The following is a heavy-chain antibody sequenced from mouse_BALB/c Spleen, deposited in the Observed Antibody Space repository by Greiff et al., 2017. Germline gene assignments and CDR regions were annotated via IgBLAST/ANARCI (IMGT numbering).Heavy chain of an antibody. CDR3: ARFEVLRSYYFDY. CDR2: ILPGSGST. D-gene: IGHD1-1*01. V-gene: IGHV1-9*01. CDR1: GYTFSSYW. Sequence: QVQLQQSGAELMKPGASVKISCKATGYTFSSYWIEWVKQRPGHGLEWIGEILPGSGSTNYNEKFKGKATFTADTSSNTAYMQLSSLTSEDSAVYYCARFEVLRSYYFDYWGQGTTLTVSS. J-gene: IGHJ2*01.